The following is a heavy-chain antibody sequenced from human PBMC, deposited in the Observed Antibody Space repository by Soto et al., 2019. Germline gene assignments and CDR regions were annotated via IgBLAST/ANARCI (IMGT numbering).Heavy chain of an antibody. J-gene: IGHJ6*02. CDR1: GFTFSSYA. CDR3: ARVFVELAYYYYYGMDV. CDR2: ISYDGSNK. Sequence: PGGSLRLSCAASGFTFSSYAMHWVRQAPGKGLEWVAVISYDGSNKYYADSVKGRFTISRDNSKNTLYLQMNSLRAEDTAVYYCARVFVELAYYYYYGMDVWGQGTTVTVSS. V-gene: IGHV3-30-3*01. D-gene: IGHD1-26*01.